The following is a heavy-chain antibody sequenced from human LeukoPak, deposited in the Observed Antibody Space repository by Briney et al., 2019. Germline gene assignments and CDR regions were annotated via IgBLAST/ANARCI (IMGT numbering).Heavy chain of an antibody. CDR1: GYSISSGYY. J-gene: IGHJ6*03. D-gene: IGHD3-16*02. CDR3: ARVSGDYVWGSYLFYYYYYYMDV. V-gene: IGHV4-38-2*02. Sequence: LETLSLTCTVSGYSISSGYYWGWIRQPPGKGLEWIGSIYHSGSTYYNPSLKSRVTISVDTPKNQFSLKLSSVTAADTAVYYCARVSGDYVWGSYLFYYYYYYMDVWGKGTTVTVSS. CDR2: IYHSGST.